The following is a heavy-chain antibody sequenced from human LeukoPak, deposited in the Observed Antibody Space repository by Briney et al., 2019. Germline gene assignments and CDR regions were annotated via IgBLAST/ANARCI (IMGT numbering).Heavy chain of an antibody. Sequence: GGSLRLSCSASGFTFSTYAMHWVRQAPGKGLEWVSYISSSGRTMYYADSVKGRFTVSRDNAKNSLYLQMNSLRAEDTAVYYCARAAKLGVLRFLEWLSNWFDPWGQGTLVTVSS. V-gene: IGHV3-48*04. CDR2: ISSSGRTM. CDR1: GFTFSTYA. CDR3: ARAAKLGVLRFLEWLSNWFDP. D-gene: IGHD3-3*01. J-gene: IGHJ5*02.